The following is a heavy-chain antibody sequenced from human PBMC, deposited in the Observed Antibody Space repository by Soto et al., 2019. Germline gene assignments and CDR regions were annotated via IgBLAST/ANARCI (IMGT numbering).Heavy chain of an antibody. CDR3: ARLFDSSGYYFVTVDY. Sequence: QVQLVQSGAEVKKPGASVKVSCKASGYTFTNFAIHWVRQAPGQRLEWMGWINAGNGNTKYSQKFQGRVTITRDTSASTAYMGLSSLRSEDTAVYYCARLFDSSGYYFVTVDYWGQGTLVTVSS. CDR1: GYTFTNFA. J-gene: IGHJ4*02. V-gene: IGHV1-3*01. CDR2: INAGNGNT. D-gene: IGHD3-22*01.